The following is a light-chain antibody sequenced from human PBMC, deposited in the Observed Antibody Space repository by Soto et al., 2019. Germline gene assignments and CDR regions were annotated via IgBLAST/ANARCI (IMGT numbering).Light chain of an antibody. J-gene: IGKJ5*01. CDR2: VAS. V-gene: IGKV1-39*01. CDR1: QSIISY. CDR3: QQSYGTPIT. Sequence: VQMTQSPSSLSASVGDRVTITCRASQSIISYLNWYQQKPGKAPNLLIYVASSLQSEVPSRFSGSGSGTDFTLTITSLQPEDFATYYCQQSYGTPITFAQGTRLEIK.